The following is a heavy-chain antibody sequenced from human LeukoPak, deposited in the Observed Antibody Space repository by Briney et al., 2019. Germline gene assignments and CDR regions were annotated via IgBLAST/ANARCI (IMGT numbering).Heavy chain of an antibody. CDR1: GYTFTSYD. CDR2: MNPNSGNT. J-gene: IGHJ5*02. D-gene: IGHD3-22*01. Sequence: ASVTVSCKASGYTFTSYDINWVRQAPGQGLEWMGWMNPNSGNTGYAQKFQGRVTMTRNTSISTAYMELSSLRSEDTAVYYCARAKVTTGHITLHWFDPWGQGTLVTVSS. V-gene: IGHV1-8*01. CDR3: ARAKVTTGHITLHWFDP.